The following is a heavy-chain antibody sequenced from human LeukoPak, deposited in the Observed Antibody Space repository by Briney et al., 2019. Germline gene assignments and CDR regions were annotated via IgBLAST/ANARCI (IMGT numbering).Heavy chain of an antibody. CDR3: ARDGKPYYDFWSGYYAYYYYYYMDV. Sequence: GGSLRLSCAASGFTFSSYGMSWVRQAPGKGLEWVAVISYDGSNKYYADSVKGRFTISRDNSKNTLYLQMNSLRAEDTAVYYCARDGKPYYDFWSGYYAYYYYYYMDVWGKGTTVTVSS. CDR1: GFTFSSYG. D-gene: IGHD3-3*01. J-gene: IGHJ6*03. CDR2: ISYDGSNK. V-gene: IGHV3-30*03.